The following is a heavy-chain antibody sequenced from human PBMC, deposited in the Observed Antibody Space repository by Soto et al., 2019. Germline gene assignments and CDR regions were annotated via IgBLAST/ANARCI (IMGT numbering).Heavy chain of an antibody. CDR1: GGTFSSYA. CDR3: AVVTTVTTFDY. CDR2: IIPIFGTA. Sequence: SVKVSCKASGGTFSSYAIGWVLQAPGQGLEWMGGIIPIFGTANYAQKFQGRVTITADESTSTAYMELSSLRSEDTAVYYCAVVTTVTTFDYWGQGTLVTVSS. V-gene: IGHV1-69*13. D-gene: IGHD4-17*01. J-gene: IGHJ4*02.